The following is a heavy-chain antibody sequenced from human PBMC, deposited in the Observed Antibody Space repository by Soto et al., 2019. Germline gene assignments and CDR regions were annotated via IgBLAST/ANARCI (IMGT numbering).Heavy chain of an antibody. D-gene: IGHD3-10*01. Sequence: QITLKESGPTLVKPTQTLTLTCTFSGFSLNTGGVGVGWIRQPPGKNLEWLARIYWDDDKRNYPSLDTRLTTTPDTSRNQVVLVMTNMATVDTATYYCARRHLLIAVFDFWGQGSLVTVSS. J-gene: IGHJ4*02. CDR2: IYWDDDK. V-gene: IGHV2-5*02. CDR3: ARRHLLIAVFDF. CDR1: GFSLNTGGVG.